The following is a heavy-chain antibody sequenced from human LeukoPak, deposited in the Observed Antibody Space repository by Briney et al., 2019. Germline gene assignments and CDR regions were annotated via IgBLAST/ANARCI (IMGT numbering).Heavy chain of an antibody. V-gene: IGHV4-30-2*01. CDR3: ARGRAKAMVTNRRGRRDFDY. Sequence: SQTLSLTCTVSGGSISSGGYYWSWIRQPPGKGLEWIGEINHSGSTNYNPSLKSRVTISVDTSKNQFSLKLSSVTAADTAVYYCARGRAKAMVTNRRGRRDFDYWGQGTLVTVSS. CDR2: INHSGST. D-gene: IGHD5-18*01. CDR1: GGSISSGGYY. J-gene: IGHJ4*02.